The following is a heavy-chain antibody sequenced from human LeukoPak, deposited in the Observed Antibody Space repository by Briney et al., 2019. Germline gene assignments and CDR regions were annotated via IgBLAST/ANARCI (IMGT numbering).Heavy chain of an antibody. Sequence: GGSLRLSCAASGFTFSDYYMSWIRQAPGKGLEWVSYISSSGSTIYYADSVKGRFTIPRDNAKNSLYLQMNSLRAEDTAVYYCARDLLSPDYYYYMDVWGKGTTVTVSS. CDR1: GFTFSDYY. J-gene: IGHJ6*03. CDR2: ISSSGSTI. V-gene: IGHV3-11*04. CDR3: ARDLLSPDYYYYMDV.